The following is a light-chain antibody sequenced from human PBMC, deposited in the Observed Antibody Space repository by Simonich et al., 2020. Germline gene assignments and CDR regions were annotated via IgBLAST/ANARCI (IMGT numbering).Light chain of an antibody. CDR2: EDN. J-gene: IGLJ2*01. V-gene: IGLV6-57*03. Sequence: NFMLTQPHSVSESPGKTVTISCTRSSGSIASNYVQWYPQRPGSAPTTVIYEDNQRPSGVPDRGSGSIDSSSNSASLTISGLKTDDEADYYCQSYDSSNVVFGGGTKLTVL. CDR1: SGSIASNY. CDR3: QSYDSSNVV.